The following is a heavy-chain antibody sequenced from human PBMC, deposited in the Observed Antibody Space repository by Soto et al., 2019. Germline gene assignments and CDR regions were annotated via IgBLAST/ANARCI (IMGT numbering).Heavy chain of an antibody. CDR1: GGSIGSGGYY. V-gene: IGHV4-31*03. CDR2: IYYSGIT. Sequence: VTTSETLSLTCTVSGGSIGSGGYYWSWIRQHPGKGLEWIGYIYYSGITYYNPSLKSRVTISVDTSKNQFSLKLSSVTAADTAVYYCARSPGYYFDYWGQGTLVTVSS. J-gene: IGHJ4*02. CDR3: ARSPGYYFDY.